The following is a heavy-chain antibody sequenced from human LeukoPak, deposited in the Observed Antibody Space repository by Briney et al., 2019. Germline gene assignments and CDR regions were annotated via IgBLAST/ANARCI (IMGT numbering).Heavy chain of an antibody. CDR1: DGSFSGYY. CDR2: IYYSGST. Sequence: SETLSLTCAVYDGSFSGYYWSWIRQPPGRGLEWIGYIYYSGSTNYNPSLKSRVTISVDTSKNQFSLKLSSVTAADTAVYYCARGHPSRTYYYDSSGYYFDYWGQGTLVTVSS. V-gene: IGHV4-59*01. CDR3: ARGHPSRTYYYDSSGYYFDY. J-gene: IGHJ4*02. D-gene: IGHD3-22*01.